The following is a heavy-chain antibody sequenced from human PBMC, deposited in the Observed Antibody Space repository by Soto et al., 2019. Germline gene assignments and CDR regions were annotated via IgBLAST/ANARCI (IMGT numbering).Heavy chain of an antibody. D-gene: IGHD1-7*01. CDR2: INHRGST. CDR1: GGSFSGYY. V-gene: IGHV4-34*01. CDR3: ARGYDWNYAF. Sequence: SETLSLTCAVYGGSFSGYYWSWIRQPPDKGLEWIGEINHRGSTNYNPSLKSRVTMSVDTSKNQFSLNLSSVIAADTAVYYCARGYDWNYAFWGQGTLVTVSS. J-gene: IGHJ4*02.